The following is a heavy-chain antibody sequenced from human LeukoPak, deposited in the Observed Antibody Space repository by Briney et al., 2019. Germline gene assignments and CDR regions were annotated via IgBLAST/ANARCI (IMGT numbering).Heavy chain of an antibody. CDR2: IYHSGST. CDR3: ATYDSNYPFDY. Sequence: PSETLSLTCTVSGYSISSGYYWGWIRQPPGKGLEWIGYIYHSGSTYYRPSLKSRVTMSVDKSKNQFSLKLSSVTAADTAVYYCATYDSNYPFDYWGQGTLVTVSS. V-gene: IGHV4-38-2*02. D-gene: IGHD4-11*01. J-gene: IGHJ4*02. CDR1: GYSISSGYY.